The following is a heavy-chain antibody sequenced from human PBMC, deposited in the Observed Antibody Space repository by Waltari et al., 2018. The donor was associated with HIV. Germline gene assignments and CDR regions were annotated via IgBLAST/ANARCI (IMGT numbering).Heavy chain of an antibody. V-gene: IGHV1-69*04. CDR2: XXPILGIA. CDR3: XXSSXFDI. J-gene: IGHJ3*02. D-gene: IGHD2-15*01. CDR1: GGTFSSYA. Sequence: QXXQSXAELXXXGSXVKVSWXASGGTFSSYAISWVRQAPGQGXEWMGXXXPILGIAXYALXXXXRXXITADKSXSTAYMELSSLRXEDTAXXXXXXSSXFDIWGQGTMVTVSS.